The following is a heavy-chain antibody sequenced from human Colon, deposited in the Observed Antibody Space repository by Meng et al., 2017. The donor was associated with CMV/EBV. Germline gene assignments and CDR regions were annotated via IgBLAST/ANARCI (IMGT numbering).Heavy chain of an antibody. CDR3: SRAVNFHCATQRCYSFDI. Sequence: GGSLRLSCEGSGFMFSTYWMMWFRQAPGKGLEWVANINQDGTRKHYVDSVEGRFTISRDDSNNIAYLHMNDLKTEDTAVYFCSRAVNFHCATQRCYSFDIWGQGTVVTVSS. J-gene: IGHJ3*02. D-gene: IGHD2-15*01. CDR2: INQDGTRK. V-gene: IGHV3-7*03. CDR1: GFMFSTYW.